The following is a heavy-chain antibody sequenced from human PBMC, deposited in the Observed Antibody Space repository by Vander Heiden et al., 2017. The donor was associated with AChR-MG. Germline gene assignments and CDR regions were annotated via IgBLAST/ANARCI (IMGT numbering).Heavy chain of an antibody. V-gene: IGHV4-31*03. CDR1: GGSIRSGGYY. D-gene: IGHD2-15*01. J-gene: IGHJ5*02. Sequence: QVQPQESGPGLVKPSRTLPLTCPVSGGSIRSGGYYWSWIRQHPGKGLEWIGYIYYSGSTYYNPSLKSRVTISVDTSKNQFSLKLSSVTAADTAVYYCARCFIWVGSCYWTPWGHGTLVTVAS. CDR3: ARCFIWVGSCYWTP. CDR2: IYYSGST.